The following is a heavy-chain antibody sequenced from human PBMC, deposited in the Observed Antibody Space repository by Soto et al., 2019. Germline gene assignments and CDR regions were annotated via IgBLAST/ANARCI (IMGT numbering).Heavy chain of an antibody. CDR3: ATVKYGDYAPFDP. CDR1: GTSIRRGDYY. Sequence: QVQLQESGPGLVKPSQTLSLTCNVSGTSIRRGDYYWSRIRQPPGKGLEWIGNIYYGGSTNYNPSLESRITISEDTSKNQFSLKLTSVIASDTAVYYCATVKYGDYAPFDPWGQGTLVTVSS. D-gene: IGHD4-17*01. J-gene: IGHJ5*02. CDR2: IYYGGST. V-gene: IGHV4-30-4*01.